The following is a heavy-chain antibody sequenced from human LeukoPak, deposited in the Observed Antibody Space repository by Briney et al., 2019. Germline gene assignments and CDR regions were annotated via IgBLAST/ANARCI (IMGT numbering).Heavy chain of an antibody. CDR2: IGLRGGST. J-gene: IGHJ4*02. CDR1: GLTFTNYA. D-gene: IGHD3-22*01. Sequence: GGSLRLSCAASGLTFTNYAMAWVRQAPGKGLEWVSAIGLRGGSTYYADSVKGRFTVSRDNSKNTLYLQMNSLRADDTAVYYCAKLGGYYDNSGPRYFDYWGQGTLVTVSS. V-gene: IGHV3-23*01. CDR3: AKLGGYYDNSGPRYFDY.